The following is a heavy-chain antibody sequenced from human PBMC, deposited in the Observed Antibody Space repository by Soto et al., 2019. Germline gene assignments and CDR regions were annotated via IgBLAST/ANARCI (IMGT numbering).Heavy chain of an antibody. Sequence: EVQLLESGGGLVQPGGSLRLSCAASGFSFNTYAMSWVRQARGKGPEWVSTVSASGGSTYSADSVKGRFTISRDNSKNAVHVQMNSVGAEDTAVYYCAKTMGDCSGGSCCGAYSMDVWGQGITVTVSS. CDR3: AKTMGDCSGGSCCGAYSMDV. CDR1: GFSFNTYA. J-gene: IGHJ6*02. CDR2: VSASGGST. V-gene: IGHV3-23*01. D-gene: IGHD2-15*01.